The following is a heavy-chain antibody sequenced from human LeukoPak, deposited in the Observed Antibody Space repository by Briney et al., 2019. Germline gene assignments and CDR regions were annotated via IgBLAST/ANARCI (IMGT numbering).Heavy chain of an antibody. CDR3: ARSDYDFWSGYPPSFDY. CDR2: IIPIFGTA. J-gene: IGHJ4*02. CDR1: GYTLTELS. Sequence: SVKVSCKVSGYTLTELSMHWVRQAPGQGLEWMGGIIPIFGTANYAQKFQGRVTITADESTSTAYMELSSLRSEDTAVYYCARSDYDFWSGYPPSFDYWGQGTLVTVSS. V-gene: IGHV1-69*13. D-gene: IGHD3-3*01.